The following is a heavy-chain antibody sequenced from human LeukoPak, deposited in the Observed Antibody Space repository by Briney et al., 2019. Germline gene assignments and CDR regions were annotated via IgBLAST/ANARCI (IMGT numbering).Heavy chain of an antibody. D-gene: IGHD7-27*01. J-gene: IGHJ2*01. V-gene: IGHV5-51*01. CDR2: IYPGDSDT. Sequence: GESLKISCEGSGYRFTNYWIGWVRQMPGKGLEWMGIIYPGDSDTRYSPSFQGHVTVSADKSISTAYLQWSSLKASDTAMYYCARPQLTGDHWLFDLWGRGTLVTVSS. CDR1: GYRFTNYW. CDR3: ARPQLTGDHWLFDL.